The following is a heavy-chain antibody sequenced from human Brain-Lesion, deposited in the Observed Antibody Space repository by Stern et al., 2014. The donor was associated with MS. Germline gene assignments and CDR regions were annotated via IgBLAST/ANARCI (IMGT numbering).Heavy chain of an antibody. D-gene: IGHD1-26*01. CDR2: FDPEDCET. Sequence: VQLVQSGAEVKKPGASVKVSCKVSGYTLTELSMHWVRQAPRKGLEWMGGFDPEDCETIYAQKFQGRVTMTEDTSTDTAYMELSSLRSEDTAVYYCATLSPGAGGNYYRHFDYWVQGTLVTVSS. CDR3: ATLSPGAGGNYYRHFDY. CDR1: GYTLTELS. J-gene: IGHJ4*02. V-gene: IGHV1-24*01.